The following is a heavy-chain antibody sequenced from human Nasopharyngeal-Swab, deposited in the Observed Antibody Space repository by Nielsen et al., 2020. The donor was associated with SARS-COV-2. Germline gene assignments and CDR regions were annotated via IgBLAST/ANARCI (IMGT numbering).Heavy chain of an antibody. D-gene: IGHD3-16*01. CDR1: GYTLSSYG. CDR2: ISPYNDYT. J-gene: IGHJ4*02. Sequence: ASVKVSCKTSGYTLSSYGIAWVRQAPGQGLEWLGWISPYNDYTHYAQKFRGSVTMTSDTSTSTAYLELRSLTSDDTAVYYCARELGVGLFDYWGQGTLVTVSS. V-gene: IGHV1-18*01. CDR3: ARELGVGLFDY.